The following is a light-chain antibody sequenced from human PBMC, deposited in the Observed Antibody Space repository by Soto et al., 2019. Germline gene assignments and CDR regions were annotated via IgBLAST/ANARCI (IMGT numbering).Light chain of an antibody. V-gene: IGKV1-39*01. CDR3: QQVYSTPYT. CDR1: RSIRSY. J-gene: IGKJ2*01. CDR2: TAS. Sequence: DIQMTQSPSALSASVGDRVTITCRASRSIRSYLNWYQMKPQKAQKLLIFTASNLQSGIPSRFSGSGSGTDFTLTISSLQPEDFATYFCQQVYSTPYTFGQGTKLEIK.